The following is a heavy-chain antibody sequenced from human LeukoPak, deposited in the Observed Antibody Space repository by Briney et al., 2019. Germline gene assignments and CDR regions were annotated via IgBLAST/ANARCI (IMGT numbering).Heavy chain of an antibody. V-gene: IGHV3-9*01. CDR1: GFTFDDYA. Sequence: PGRSLRLSCAASGFTFDDYAMHWVRQALGKGLEWVSGISWNSGSIGYADSVKGQFTISRDNAKNSLYLQMNSLRAEDTALYYCAKGRGGRNPSVIDYWGQGTLVTVSS. CDR3: AKGRGGRNPSVIDY. D-gene: IGHD3-16*01. J-gene: IGHJ4*02. CDR2: ISWNSGSI.